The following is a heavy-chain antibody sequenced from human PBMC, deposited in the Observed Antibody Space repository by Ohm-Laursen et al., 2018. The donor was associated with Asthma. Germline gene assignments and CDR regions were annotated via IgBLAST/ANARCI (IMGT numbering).Heavy chain of an antibody. D-gene: IGHD2-15*01. J-gene: IGHJ6*02. V-gene: IGHV3-53*01. CDR1: GFTFSSYS. CDR2: IYSSGST. CDR3: ARDIGYCSGGSCYGMDV. Sequence: SLRLSCSASGFTFSSYSMNWVRQAPGKGLEWVSIIYSSGSTYYADSVKGRFTISRDTSKNTLYLQMNSLRAEDTAVYYCARDIGYCSGGSCYGMDVWGQGTTVTVSS.